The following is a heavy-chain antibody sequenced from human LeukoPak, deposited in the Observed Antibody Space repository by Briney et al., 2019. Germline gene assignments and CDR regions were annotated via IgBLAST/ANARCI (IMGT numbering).Heavy chain of an antibody. V-gene: IGHV3-30-3*01. Sequence: GGSLRLSCAASGFTFSSYAMHWVRQAPGKGLEWVAVISYDGSNKYYADSVKGRFTISRDNSKNTLYLQMNSLRAEDTAVYYCAKVAVVVVINDAFDIRGQGTMVTVSS. CDR3: AKVAVVVVINDAFDI. CDR2: ISYDGSNK. CDR1: GFTFSSYA. J-gene: IGHJ3*02. D-gene: IGHD3-22*01.